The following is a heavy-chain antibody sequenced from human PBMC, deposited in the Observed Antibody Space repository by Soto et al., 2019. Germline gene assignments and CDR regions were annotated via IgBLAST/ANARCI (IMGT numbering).Heavy chain of an antibody. CDR1: GFAVSSNF. V-gene: IGHV3-66*01. CDR3: ARATMIGLLSS. D-gene: IGHD3-22*01. Sequence: EVQLVESGGGLVQPGGSLRLSCAASGFAVSSNFMSWVRQAPGKGLEWVSSIYSGVNTYYADFVKDRFTISRDNSENTLYLQMNSLRAEDTAVYYCARATMIGLLSSWGQGTLVTVSS. CDR2: IYSGVNT. J-gene: IGHJ5*02.